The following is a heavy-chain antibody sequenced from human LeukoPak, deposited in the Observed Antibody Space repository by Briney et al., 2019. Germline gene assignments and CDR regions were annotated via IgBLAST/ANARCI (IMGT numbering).Heavy chain of an antibody. CDR2: ISSSSSYI. D-gene: IGHD6-19*01. Sequence: GGSLRLSCAASGFTFSSYSMNWVRQAPGKGLAWVSSISSSSSYIYYADSVKGRFTISRDNAKNSLYLQMNSLRAEDTAVYYCAREMAMAVAGISWFDPWGQGTLVTVSS. CDR3: AREMAMAVAGISWFDP. CDR1: GFTFSSYS. V-gene: IGHV3-21*01. J-gene: IGHJ5*02.